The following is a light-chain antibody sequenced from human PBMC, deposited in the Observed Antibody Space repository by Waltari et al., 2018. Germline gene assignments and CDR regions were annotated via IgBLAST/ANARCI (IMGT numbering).Light chain of an antibody. CDR3: ATWDDGLSGVV. Sequence: QSVLTQPPSASGTPRQRVTIPCSGSSPNIRSNTFTWYQHLPGTAPKLLIYLNNRRPSGVPDRFSGSKSGTSASLAISGLQSEDEALYYCATWDDGLSGVVFGGGTKVTVL. J-gene: IGLJ3*02. V-gene: IGLV1-44*01. CDR1: SPNIRSNT. CDR2: LNN.